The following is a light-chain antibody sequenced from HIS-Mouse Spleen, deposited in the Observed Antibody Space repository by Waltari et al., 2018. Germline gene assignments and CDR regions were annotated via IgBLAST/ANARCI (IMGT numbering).Light chain of an antibody. CDR3: QQYNSYTWT. V-gene: IGKV1-5*03. CDR2: KAC. CDR1: QSISSW. J-gene: IGKJ1*01. Sequence: DIQMTQSPSTLSASVGDRVTITCRASQSISSWLAWYQQKPGKAPKLLIYKACSLESGVPSRCSGSGSGTEFTLTISSLQPDDFATYYCQQYNSYTWTFGQGTKVEIK.